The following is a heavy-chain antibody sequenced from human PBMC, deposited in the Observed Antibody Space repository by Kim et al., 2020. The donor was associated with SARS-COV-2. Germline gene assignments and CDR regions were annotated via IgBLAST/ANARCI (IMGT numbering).Heavy chain of an antibody. CDR3: GAFDSVQVHGGI. D-gene: IGHD3-10*01. V-gene: IGHV3-7*01. CDR2: K. J-gene: IGHJ4*02. Sequence: KYYGDSVKGRLTMSRDNARNSLSLQMNSLRAEDTAMYYCGAFDSVQVHGGIWGRGTLVTVSS.